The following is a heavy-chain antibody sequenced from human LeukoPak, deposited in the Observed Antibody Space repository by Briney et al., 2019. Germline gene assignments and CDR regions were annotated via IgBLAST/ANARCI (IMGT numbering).Heavy chain of an antibody. Sequence: GGSLRLSCAASGFTFSTYAMSWVRQAPGKGLGWVSATSGSGDGRYNADSVKGRFTISRDNSKNTLYLQMNSLRAEDTAVYYCARRDGSSWYSGWFDPWGQGTLVTVSS. CDR2: TSGSGDGR. J-gene: IGHJ5*02. CDR1: GFTFSTYA. D-gene: IGHD6-13*01. CDR3: ARRDGSSWYSGWFDP. V-gene: IGHV3-23*01.